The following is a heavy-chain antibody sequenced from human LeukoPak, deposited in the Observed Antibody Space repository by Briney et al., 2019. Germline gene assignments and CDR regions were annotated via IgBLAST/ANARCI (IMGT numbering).Heavy chain of an antibody. CDR2: IRNSGNTI. D-gene: IGHD5-24*01. J-gene: IGHJ4*02. V-gene: IGHV3-48*01. CDR3: ARWPEMGSYFDY. CDR1: GFTLSSYN. Sequence: GGSLRLSCAVSGFTLSSYNMNWVRQAPGKGLEWVSYIRNSGNTIYYADSVKGRFTISRDPAKNSLYLQMNSLRAEDTAVYYCARWPEMGSYFDYRGQGTLVTVSS.